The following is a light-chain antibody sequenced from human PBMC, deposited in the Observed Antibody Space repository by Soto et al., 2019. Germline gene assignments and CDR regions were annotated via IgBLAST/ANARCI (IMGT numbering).Light chain of an antibody. V-gene: IGKV3-15*01. CDR1: QSVSSK. CDR2: GAS. CDR3: QQYNNWPGT. J-gene: IGKJ1*01. Sequence: EIVLTQSPGTLSVSPGERATLSCRASQSVSSKLAWYQQKPGQAPRLLFYGASTGATVIPARFSGSGSETEFTLSISSLQSEDFAVYYGQQYNNWPGTFGQGTKVEIK.